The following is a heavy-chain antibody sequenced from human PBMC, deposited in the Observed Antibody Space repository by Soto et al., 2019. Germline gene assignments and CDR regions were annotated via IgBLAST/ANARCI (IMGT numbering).Heavy chain of an antibody. CDR1: GYTFTGYY. V-gene: IGHV1-2*04. J-gene: IGHJ6*02. Sequence: ASVKVSCKASGYTFTGYYMHWVRQAPGQGLEWMGWINPNSGGTNYAQKFQGWVTMTRDTSISTAYMELSRLRSDDTAVYYCARSVLVPAASEYYYYYGMDVSGQGTTVTVSS. CDR2: INPNSGGT. D-gene: IGHD2-2*01. CDR3: ARSVLVPAASEYYYYYGMDV.